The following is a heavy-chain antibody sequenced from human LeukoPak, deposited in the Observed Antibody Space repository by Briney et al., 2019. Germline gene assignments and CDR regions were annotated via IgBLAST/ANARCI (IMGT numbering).Heavy chain of an antibody. CDR1: GFTFDDYA. Sequence: GGSLRLSCAASGFTFDDYAMHWVRQAPGKGLEWVSGISWNSGSIGYADSVKGRFTISRDNAKNSLYLQMNSLRAEDMALYYCAKDGGYSSGWFSALDYWGQGTLVTVSS. CDR2: ISWNSGSI. J-gene: IGHJ4*02. D-gene: IGHD6-19*01. CDR3: AKDGGYSSGWFSALDY. V-gene: IGHV3-9*03.